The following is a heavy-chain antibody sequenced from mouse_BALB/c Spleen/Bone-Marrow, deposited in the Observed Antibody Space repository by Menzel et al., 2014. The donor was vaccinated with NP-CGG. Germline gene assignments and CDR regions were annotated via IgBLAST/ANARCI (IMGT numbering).Heavy chain of an antibody. J-gene: IGHJ2*01. Sequence: VQLKESGAELVKPGASVKISCKASGYTFTDYNMDWVKQSHGKSLEWIGDINPNYASTSYNQKFKGKATLTVDKSSSTTYMELRSLTSEDTAVYYCARRDGYDSYFDYWGQGTTLTVSS. V-gene: IGHV1-18*01. CDR1: GYTFTDYN. D-gene: IGHD2-2*01. CDR2: INPNYAST. CDR3: ARRDGYDSYFDY.